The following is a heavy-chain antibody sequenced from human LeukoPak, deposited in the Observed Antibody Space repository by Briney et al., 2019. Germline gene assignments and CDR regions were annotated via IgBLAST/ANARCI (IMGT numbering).Heavy chain of an antibody. CDR1: GGFISSGGYY. J-gene: IGHJ4*02. CDR2: IYYSGST. D-gene: IGHD3-9*01. Sequence: SETLSLTCTVSGGFISSGGYYWSWIRQHPGEGLEWIGHIYYSGSTNYNPSLKSRVTISVDTSKNQFSLKLSSVTAADTAVYYCARPVWLQPFDYWGQGTLVTVSS. CDR3: ARPVWLQPFDY. V-gene: IGHV4-61*08.